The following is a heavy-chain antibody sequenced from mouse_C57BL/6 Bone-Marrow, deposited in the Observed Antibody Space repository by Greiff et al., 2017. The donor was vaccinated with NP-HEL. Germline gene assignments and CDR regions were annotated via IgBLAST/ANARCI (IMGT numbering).Heavy chain of an antibody. J-gene: IGHJ4*01. V-gene: IGHV5-4*01. CDR2: ISDGGSYT. D-gene: IGHD1-1*01. CDR3: ARDPHYGSTSYAMDY. CDR1: GFTFSSYA. Sequence: EVKVVESGGGLVKPGGSLKLSCAASGFTFSSYAMSWVRQTPEKRLEWVATISDGGSYTYYPDNVKGRFTISRDNAKNNLYLQMSHLKSEDTAMYYCARDPHYGSTSYAMDYWGQGTSVTVSS.